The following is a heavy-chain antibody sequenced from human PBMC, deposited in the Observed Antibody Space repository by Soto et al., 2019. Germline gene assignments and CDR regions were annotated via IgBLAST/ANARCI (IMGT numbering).Heavy chain of an antibody. CDR3: ARDRHGAYGSGTSPFDY. CDR1: GFTFSSYS. V-gene: IGHV3-21*01. Sequence: GESLKISCAASGFTFSSYSMNWVRQAPGKGLEWVSSISSSSSYIYYADSVKGRFTISRDNAKNSLYLQMSSLRAEDTAVYYCARDRHGAYGSGTSPFDYWGQGTLVTVS. D-gene: IGHD3-10*01. CDR2: ISSSSSYI. J-gene: IGHJ4*02.